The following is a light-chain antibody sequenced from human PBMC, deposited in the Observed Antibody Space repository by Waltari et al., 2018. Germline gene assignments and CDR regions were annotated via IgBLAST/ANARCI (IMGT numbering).Light chain of an antibody. CDR1: SSDVGAYNY. J-gene: IGLJ2*01. Sequence: QSALTQPASVSGSPGQSITISCTGTSSDVGAYNYVSWYQQHPGKAPKLMIFDVSNRPSGVSNRSSGSKSGNTASLTISGLQAEDEAGYYCSSYISSSTLELFGGGTSLTVL. CDR2: DVS. V-gene: IGLV2-14*03. CDR3: SSYISSSTLEL.